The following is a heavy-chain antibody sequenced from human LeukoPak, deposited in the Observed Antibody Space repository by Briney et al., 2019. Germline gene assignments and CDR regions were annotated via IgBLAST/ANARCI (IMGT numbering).Heavy chain of an antibody. CDR3: AGLYCSGGSCSFDY. CDR1: GGSISSYY. CDR2: IYYSGST. V-gene: IGHV4-59*01. D-gene: IGHD2-15*01. J-gene: IGHJ4*02. Sequence: SETLSLTCTVSGGSISSYYWSWIRQPPGKGLEWIGYIYYSGSTNYNPSLKSRVTISVDTSKNQLSLKLSSVTAADTAVYYCAGLYCSGGSCSFDYWGQGTLVTVSS.